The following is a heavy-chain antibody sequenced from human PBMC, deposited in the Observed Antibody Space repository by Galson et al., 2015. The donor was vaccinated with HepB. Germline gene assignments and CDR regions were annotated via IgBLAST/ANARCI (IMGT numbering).Heavy chain of an antibody. CDR3: ARAIWPYSSPDPVNWFDP. J-gene: IGHJ5*02. V-gene: IGHV1-46*01. CDR2: INPSGGST. Sequence: SVKVSCKASGYTFISYYMHWVRQAPGQGLEWMGIINPSGGSTNYAQKFQGRVAMTRDTSTSTVYMELSSLRSEDTAVYYCARAIWPYSSPDPVNWFDPWGQGTLVTVSS. D-gene: IGHD6-13*01. CDR1: GYTFISYY.